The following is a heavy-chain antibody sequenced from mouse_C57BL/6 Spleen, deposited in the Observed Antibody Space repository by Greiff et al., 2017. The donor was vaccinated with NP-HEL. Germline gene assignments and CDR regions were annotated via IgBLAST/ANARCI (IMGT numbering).Heavy chain of an antibody. V-gene: IGHV1-50*01. Sequence: QVQLHQPGAELVKPGASVKLSCKASGYTFTSYWMQWVKQRPGQGLEWIGEIDPSDSYTNYNQKFKGKATLTVDTSSSTAYMQLSSLTSEDSAVYYCARWGTYYGSAWFAYWGQGTLVTVSA. CDR2: IDPSDSYT. J-gene: IGHJ3*01. CDR3: ARWGTYYGSAWFAY. D-gene: IGHD1-1*01. CDR1: GYTFTSYW.